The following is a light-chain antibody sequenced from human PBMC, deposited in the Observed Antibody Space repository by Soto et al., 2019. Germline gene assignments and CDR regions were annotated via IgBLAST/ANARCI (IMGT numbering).Light chain of an antibody. V-gene: IGKV3D-20*01. CDR1: QSVSRNY. CDR3: QQYGSSPWT. CDR2: DAS. J-gene: IGKJ1*01. Sequence: EIVLTQSPATLSLSPGERATLSCGASQSVSRNYLAWYQQKPGLAPSLLIYDASSRATGIPDRFSGSGSGTEFTLTISRLEPEDFAVYYCQQYGSSPWTFGQGTRWIS.